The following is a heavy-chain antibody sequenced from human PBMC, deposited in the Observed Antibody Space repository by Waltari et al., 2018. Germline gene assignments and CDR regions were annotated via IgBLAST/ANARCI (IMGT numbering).Heavy chain of an antibody. Sequence: QVQLVQSGAEVKKPGASVKVSCKASGYTFTGYYMHWVRQAPGQGLEWMGWSNPNSGGTNDAQKLQGRVTMTRDTSISTAYMELSRLRSDDTAVYYCARDQSRFRNYGMGYWGQGTLVTVSS. CDR2: SNPNSGGT. CDR3: ARDQSRFRNYGMGY. CDR1: GYTFTGYY. V-gene: IGHV1-2*02. J-gene: IGHJ4*02. D-gene: IGHD1-7*01.